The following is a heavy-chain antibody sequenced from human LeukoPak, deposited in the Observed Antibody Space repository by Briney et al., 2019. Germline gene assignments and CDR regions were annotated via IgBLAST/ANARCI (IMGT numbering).Heavy chain of an antibody. CDR2: IYYSGST. J-gene: IGHJ3*02. V-gene: IGHV4-59*01. CDR3: AREGWQWLVHAFDI. CDR1: GGSISGFY. D-gene: IGHD6-19*01. Sequence: SETLSLTCTVSGGSISGFYWSWIRQPPGRGLEWIGYIYYSGSTYYSPSLKSRVTISVDTSKNQFSLKLNSVTAADTAVYYCAREGWQWLVHAFDIWGQGTMVTVSS.